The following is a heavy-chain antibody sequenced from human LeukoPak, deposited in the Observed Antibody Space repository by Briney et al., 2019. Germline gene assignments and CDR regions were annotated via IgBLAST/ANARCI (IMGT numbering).Heavy chain of an antibody. Sequence: SETLSLTCTVSGGSISSGSYYWNWIRQPAGKGLEWIGRIYTSGSTNYNPSLKSRVTISVDTSKNQFSLKLSSVTAAATAVYYCARVTPSAYCSGGSCYPNFDYWGQGTLVTVSS. J-gene: IGHJ4*02. CDR1: GGSISSGSYY. CDR2: IYTSGST. CDR3: ARVTPSAYCSGGSCYPNFDY. V-gene: IGHV4-61*02. D-gene: IGHD2-15*01.